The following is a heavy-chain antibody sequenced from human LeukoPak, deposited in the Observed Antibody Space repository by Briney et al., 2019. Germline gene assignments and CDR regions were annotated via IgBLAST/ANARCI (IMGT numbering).Heavy chain of an antibody. V-gene: IGHV1-46*01. CDR1: GGTFSSYA. D-gene: IGHD3-10*01. CDR3: ARSVPDYYGSGSYYYYGMDV. Sequence: ASVKVSCKASGGTFSSYAISWVRQAPGQGLEWMGIINPSGGSTSYAQKFQGRVTMTRNTSISTAYMELSSLRSEDTAVYYCARSVPDYYGSGSYYYYGMDVWGQGTTVTVSS. J-gene: IGHJ6*02. CDR2: INPSGGST.